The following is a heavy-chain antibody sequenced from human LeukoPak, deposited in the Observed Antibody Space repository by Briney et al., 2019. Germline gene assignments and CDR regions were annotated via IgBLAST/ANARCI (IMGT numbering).Heavy chain of an antibody. D-gene: IGHD1-26*01. J-gene: IGHJ5*01. CDR3: ARLVGASWFDS. V-gene: IGHV6-1*01. CDR1: GDIVSTNSAT. Sequence: SQTLSLTCAISGDIVSTNSATWTWLRQSPSRGLEWLGRTYYRSKWYNDYAVSMKSRITINPDTSKNQFSLQLNSVTPEDTAVYYCARLVGASWFDSWGQGTLVTVSS. CDR2: TYYRSKWYN.